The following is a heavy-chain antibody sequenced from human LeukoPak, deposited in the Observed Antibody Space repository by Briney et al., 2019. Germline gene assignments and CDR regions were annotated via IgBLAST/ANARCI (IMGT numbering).Heavy chain of an antibody. CDR3: ARDIHRYYGDY. CDR2: IKQDGREK. CDR1: GFTFSSYW. D-gene: IGHD3-3*01. V-gene: IGHV3-7*01. J-gene: IGHJ4*02. Sequence: GGSLRLSCAASGFTFSSYWMSWVRQAPGKGLEWVANIKQDGREKYYVDSVKGRFSISRDNARNSVYLQMNSLRAEDTAVYYCARDIHRYYGDYRGQGALVIVSS.